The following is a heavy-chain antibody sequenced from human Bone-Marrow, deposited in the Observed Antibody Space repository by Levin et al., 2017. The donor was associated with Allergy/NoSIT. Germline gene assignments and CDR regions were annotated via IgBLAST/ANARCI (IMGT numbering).Heavy chain of an antibody. V-gene: IGHV2-5*02. D-gene: IGHD3-3*02. J-gene: IGHJ6*03. CDR3: AHESNRMFGVVSRWYYMDV. CDR2: IYWDDDK. Sequence: SGPTLVKPTQTLTLTCTFSGFSLSTSGVGVGWIRQPPGKALEWLALIYWDDDKRYSPSLKSRLTITKDTSKNQVVLTMTNMDPVDTATYYCAHESNRMFGVVSRWYYMDVWGKGTTVTVSS. CDR1: GFSLSTSGVG.